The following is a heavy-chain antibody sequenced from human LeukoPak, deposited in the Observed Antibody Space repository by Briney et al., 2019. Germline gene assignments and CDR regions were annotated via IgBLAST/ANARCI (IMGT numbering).Heavy chain of an antibody. Sequence: GGSLRLSCAASGFTFSSYAMSWVRQAPGKGLEWVSAISGSGGSTYYADSVKGRFTISRDNSKSTLYLQMNSLRAEDTAVYYCAKAYSGYEYYYYYMDVWGKGTTVTVSS. D-gene: IGHD5-12*01. CDR3: AKAYSGYEYYYYYMDV. J-gene: IGHJ6*03. CDR1: GFTFSSYA. V-gene: IGHV3-23*01. CDR2: ISGSGGST.